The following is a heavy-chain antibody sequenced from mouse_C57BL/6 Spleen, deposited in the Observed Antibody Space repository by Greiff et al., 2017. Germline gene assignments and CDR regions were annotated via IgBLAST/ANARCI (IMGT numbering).Heavy chain of an antibody. J-gene: IGHJ2*01. V-gene: IGHV1-82*01. CDR2: IYPGDGDT. Sequence: VKLQESGPELVKPGASVKISCKASGYAFSSSWMNWVKQRPGKGLEWIGRIYPGDGDTNYNGKFKGKATLTADKSSSTAYMQLSSLTSEDSAVYFCARVYYGSLFDYWGQGTTLTVSS. D-gene: IGHD1-1*01. CDR1: GYAFSSSW. CDR3: ARVYYGSLFDY.